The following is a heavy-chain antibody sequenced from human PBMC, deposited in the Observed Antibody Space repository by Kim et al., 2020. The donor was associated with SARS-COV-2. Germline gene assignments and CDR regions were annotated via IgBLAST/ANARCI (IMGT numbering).Heavy chain of an antibody. V-gene: IGHV4-39*01. Sequence: SETLSLTCTVSGGSISSSSYYWGWIRQPPGKGLEWIGSIYYSGSTYYNPSLKSLVTISVDTSKNQFSLKLSSVTAADTAVYYCARHFHYCSGGSCLDYWGQGTLVTVSS. J-gene: IGHJ4*02. CDR3: ARHFHYCSGGSCLDY. CDR1: GGSISSSSYY. D-gene: IGHD2-15*01. CDR2: IYYSGST.